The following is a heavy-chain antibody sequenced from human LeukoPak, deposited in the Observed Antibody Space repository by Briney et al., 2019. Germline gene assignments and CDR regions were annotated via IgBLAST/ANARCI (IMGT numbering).Heavy chain of an antibody. CDR1: GYSFTSYW. J-gene: IGHJ5*02. V-gene: IGHV5-51*01. Sequence: GESLKISCKGSGYSFTSYWIGWVRQMPVKGMEWMGIIYPGDSDTRYSPSFQGQVTISADKSISAAYLQWSSLKASDTAMYYCARQVGATEGWFDPWGQGTLVTVSS. CDR3: ARQVGATEGWFDP. CDR2: IYPGDSDT. D-gene: IGHD1-26*01.